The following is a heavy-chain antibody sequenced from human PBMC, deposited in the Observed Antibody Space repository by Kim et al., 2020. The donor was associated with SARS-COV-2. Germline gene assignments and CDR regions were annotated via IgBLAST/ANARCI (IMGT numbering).Heavy chain of an antibody. CDR3: ARGGYYYALDY. D-gene: IGHD3-22*01. V-gene: IGHV4-4*02. Sequence: TNYNPSLKSRVTISVDKSKNQFSLKLSSVTAADTAVYYCARGGYYYALDYWGQGTLVTVSS. CDR2: T. J-gene: IGHJ4*02.